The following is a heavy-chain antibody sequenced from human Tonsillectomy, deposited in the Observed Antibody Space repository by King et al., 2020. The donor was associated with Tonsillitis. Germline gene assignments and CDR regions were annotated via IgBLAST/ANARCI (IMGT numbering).Heavy chain of an antibody. CDR2: IYYSGST. J-gene: IGHJ1*01. CDR3: ARHGPRFTLEYFQH. V-gene: IGHV4-39*01. D-gene: IGHD3-16*01. Sequence: QLQESGPGLVKPSETLSLTCTVSGGSISSSSYYWGWIRQPPGKGLEWIGSIYYSGSTYYNPSLKSRVTISVDTSKNQFSLKLSSVTAADTAVYYCARHGPRFTLEYFQHWGQGTLVTVSS. CDR1: GGSISSSSYY.